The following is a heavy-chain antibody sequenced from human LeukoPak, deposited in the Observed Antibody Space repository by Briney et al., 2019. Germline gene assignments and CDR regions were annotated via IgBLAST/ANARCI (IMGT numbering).Heavy chain of an antibody. CDR3: AKVPGNYYDSSGYFHDAFDI. CDR2: ISGSGGST. Sequence: PGGSLRLSCAASGFTFSNYGMSWVRQAPGKGLEWVSAISGSGGSTYYADSVKRRFTISRDNSKNTLYLQMNSLRAEDTAVYYCAKVPGNYYDSSGYFHDAFDIWGQGTMVTVSS. CDR1: GFTFSNYG. V-gene: IGHV3-23*01. J-gene: IGHJ3*02. D-gene: IGHD3-22*01.